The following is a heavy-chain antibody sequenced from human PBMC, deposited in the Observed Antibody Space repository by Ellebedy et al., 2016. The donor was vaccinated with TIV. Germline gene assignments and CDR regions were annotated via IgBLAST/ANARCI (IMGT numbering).Heavy chain of an antibody. CDR1: EFISGDYW. J-gene: IGHJ1*01. Sequence: GESLKISXAASEFISGDYWIHWVRQGPGRGLDWVSRIRGDASTLNFVDSVKGRFTVSRDSVQNTVYLQMNSLRSEDTAVYYCTTNFLNGPQVQHWGQGTLVIVSS. D-gene: IGHD3-9*01. V-gene: IGHV3-74*01. CDR3: TTNFLNGPQVQH. CDR2: IRGDASTL.